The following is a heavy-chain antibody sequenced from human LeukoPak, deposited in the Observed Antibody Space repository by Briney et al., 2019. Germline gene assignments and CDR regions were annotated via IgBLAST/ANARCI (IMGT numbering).Heavy chain of an antibody. CDR3: TRQTNGDPYSSSWFFDY. CDR1: GFTFSNAW. V-gene: IGHV3-15*01. J-gene: IGHJ4*02. D-gene: IGHD6-13*01. CDR2: IKSKTDGGTT. Sequence: GGSLRLSCAASGFTFSNAWMSWVRQAPGKGLEWVGRIKSKTDGGTTDYAAPVKGRFTISRDDSKNTLYLQMNSLKTEDTAVYYCTRQTNGDPYSSSWFFDYWGQGTLVTVSS.